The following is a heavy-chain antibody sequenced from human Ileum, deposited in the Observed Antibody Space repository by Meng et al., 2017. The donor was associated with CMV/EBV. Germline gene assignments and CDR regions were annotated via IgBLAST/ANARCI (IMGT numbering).Heavy chain of an antibody. D-gene: IGHD3-10*01. Sequence: ESPKISCAASGFTFSTYAMSWVRQAPGKGLEWVSAISGSGGRTYYADSVKGRFTISRDNSKNTLYLEMNSLRAEDTAIYYCARDREYYDSGSYCPAWGQGTLVTVSS. V-gene: IGHV3-23*01. CDR2: ISGSGGRT. CDR3: ARDREYYDSGSYCPA. CDR1: GFTFSTYA. J-gene: IGHJ5*02.